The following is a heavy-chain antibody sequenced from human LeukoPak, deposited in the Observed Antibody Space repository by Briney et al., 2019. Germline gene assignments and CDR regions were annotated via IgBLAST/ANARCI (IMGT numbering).Heavy chain of an antibody. J-gene: IGHJ4*02. V-gene: IGHV4-31*03. D-gene: IGHD4-23*01. CDR1: GGSISSGGYY. CDR3: ARAGTVVSFDS. CDR2: IYYSGSA. Sequence: SETLSLTCTVSGGSISSGGYYWSWIRQHPGKGLEWIGYIYYSGSAYYNPSLKSRVTISVDTSKNQSSLKLSSVTAADTAVYYCARAGTVVSFDSWGQGALVTVSS.